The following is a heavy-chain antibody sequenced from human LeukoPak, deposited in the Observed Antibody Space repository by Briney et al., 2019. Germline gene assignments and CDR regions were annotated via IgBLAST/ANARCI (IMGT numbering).Heavy chain of an antibody. CDR1: GYTFTNYD. J-gene: IGHJ4*02. Sequence: ASVKVSCKASGYTFTNYDINWVRQATGQGFEWMGYTNPNSGNSAYAQKFQGRVTITTDASISTAYMELRGLRSGDTALYYCAREGLDYWGQGTLVTVSS. V-gene: IGHV1-8*01. CDR2: TNPNSGNS. CDR3: AREGLDY.